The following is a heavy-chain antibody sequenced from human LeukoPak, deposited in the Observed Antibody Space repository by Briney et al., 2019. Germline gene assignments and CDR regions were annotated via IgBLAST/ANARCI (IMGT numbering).Heavy chain of an antibody. V-gene: IGHV4-59*12. D-gene: IGHD3-9*01. CDR3: AGRGVSYFDWLLQGEFDY. Sequence: SETLSLTCTVSGGSISSYYWSWIRQPPGKGLEWIGYIYYSGSTNYNPPLKSRVTISVDTSKNQFSLKLSSVTAADTAVYYCAGRGVSYFDWLLQGEFDYWGQGTLVTVSS. J-gene: IGHJ4*02. CDR2: IYYSGST. CDR1: GGSISSYY.